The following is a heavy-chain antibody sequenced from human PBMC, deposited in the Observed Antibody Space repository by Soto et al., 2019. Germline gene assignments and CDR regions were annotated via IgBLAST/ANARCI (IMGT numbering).Heavy chain of an antibody. V-gene: IGHV1-58*01. CDR3: AADRTYCSGDCHVD. CDR2: IVVGSGNT. Sequence: QMQLVQTGPEVKKPGTSVKVSCKASGFTFTSSAVQWVRQARGQRLEWIGWIVVGSGNTNYAQKFQERVTITRDMSTSTAYMELSSLRSEDTAVYYCAADRTYCSGDCHVDWGQGTLVTVSS. J-gene: IGHJ4*02. CDR1: GFTFTSSA. D-gene: IGHD2-21*02.